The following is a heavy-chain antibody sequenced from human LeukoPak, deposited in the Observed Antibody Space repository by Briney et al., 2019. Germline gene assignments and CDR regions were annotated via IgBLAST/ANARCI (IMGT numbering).Heavy chain of an antibody. CDR2: IYCSGST. J-gene: IGHJ4*02. CDR3: ARATPNNYDYVWGSYYDY. CDR1: GGSISSYY. Sequence: SETLSLTCTVSGGSISSYYWSWIRQPPGKGLEWIGYIYCSGSTNYNPSLKSRVTISVDTSKNQFSLKLSSVTAADTAVYYCARATPNNYDYVWGSYYDYWGQGTLVTVSS. V-gene: IGHV4-59*01. D-gene: IGHD3-16*01.